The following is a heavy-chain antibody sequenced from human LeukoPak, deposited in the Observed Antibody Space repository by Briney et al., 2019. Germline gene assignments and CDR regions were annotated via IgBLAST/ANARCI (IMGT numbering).Heavy chain of an antibody. J-gene: IGHJ5*02. CDR1: GGSISSYY. CDR2: INYSGST. CDR3: ARQMYSSSWYESVWFDP. Sequence: SETLSLTCTVSGGSISSYYWSWIRQPPGKGLEWIGYINYSGSTNYNPSPKSRVTISVDTSKNQFSLKLSSVPAADTAVYYCARQMYSSSWYESVWFDPWGQGTLVTVSS. D-gene: IGHD6-13*01. V-gene: IGHV4-59*08.